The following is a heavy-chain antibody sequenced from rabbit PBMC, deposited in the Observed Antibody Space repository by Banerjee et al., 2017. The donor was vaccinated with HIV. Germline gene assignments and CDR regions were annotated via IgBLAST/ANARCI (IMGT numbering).Heavy chain of an antibody. V-gene: IGHV1S45*01. CDR2: INTSTGNT. CDR1: GFSFTNKYV. Sequence: QEQLEESGGDLVKPEGSLTITCTASGFSFTNKYVMCWVRQAPGKGLVRIACINTSTGNTVYASWAKGRFTISKAASTTVTLQMTSLTAADTATYFCAGDGDAGTVYYFDLWGPGTLVTVS. J-gene: IGHJ4*01. CDR3: AGDGDAGTVYYFDL. D-gene: IGHD8-1*01.